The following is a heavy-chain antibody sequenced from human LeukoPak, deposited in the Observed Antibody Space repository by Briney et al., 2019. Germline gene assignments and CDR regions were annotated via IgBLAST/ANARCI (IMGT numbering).Heavy chain of an antibody. V-gene: IGHV3-23*01. CDR1: GFAFSSYA. CDR2: ISGSGGST. Sequence: GGSLRLSCAASGFAFSSYAMSWVRQAPGKGLEWVSAISGSGGSTYYADSVKGRFTISRDNSENTLYLQMNSLRGDDTAVYYCAKDLDGSGMYGGLDYWGQGILVTVSS. D-gene: IGHD6-19*01. CDR3: AKDLDGSGMYGGLDY. J-gene: IGHJ4*02.